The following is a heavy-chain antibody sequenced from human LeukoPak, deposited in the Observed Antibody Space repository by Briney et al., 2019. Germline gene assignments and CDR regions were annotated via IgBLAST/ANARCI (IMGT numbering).Heavy chain of an antibody. Sequence: ASVKVSCKASGYTFTNYGLSWVRQAPGQGLEWMGWINVYNGKTNYAQKFQGRVTMTTDTSTSTACMELRSLRSDDTALYYCARAAYSSGWPVLIPYYFDYWGQGTLVTVSS. CDR1: GYTFTNYG. CDR2: INVYNGKT. V-gene: IGHV1-18*04. J-gene: IGHJ4*02. D-gene: IGHD6-19*01. CDR3: ARAAYSSGWPVLIPYYFDY.